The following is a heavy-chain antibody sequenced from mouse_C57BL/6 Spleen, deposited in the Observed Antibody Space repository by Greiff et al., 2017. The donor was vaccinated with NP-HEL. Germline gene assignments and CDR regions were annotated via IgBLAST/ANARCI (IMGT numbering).Heavy chain of an antibody. CDR2: IDPSDSYT. CDR1: GYTFTSYW. CDR3: ARFTTVVATNYYAMDY. D-gene: IGHD1-1*01. V-gene: IGHV1-59*01. J-gene: IGHJ4*01. Sequence: QVQLQQPGAELVRPGTSVKLSCKASGYTFTSYWMHWVKQRPGQGLEWIGVIDPSDSYTNYNQKFKGKATLTVDTSSSTAYMQLSSLTSEDSAVYYCARFTTVVATNYYAMDYWGQGTSVTVSS.